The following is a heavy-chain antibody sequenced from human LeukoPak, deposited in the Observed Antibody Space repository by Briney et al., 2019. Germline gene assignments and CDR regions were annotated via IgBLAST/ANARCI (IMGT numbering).Heavy chain of an antibody. CDR1: GGSISSISYS. CDR2: IYYTGSI. J-gene: IGHJ4*02. D-gene: IGHD3-10*01. Sequence: PSETLSLTCSVSGGSISSISYSWGWIRQTPGKGLEWIGTIYYTGSINYNPSLKSRVTISIDTPKNQFSLKVNSVTAADTAVYYCAREPHDTTTWYGGGIDFWGQGTLVTVSS. CDR3: AREPHDTTTWYGGGIDF. V-gene: IGHV4-39*07.